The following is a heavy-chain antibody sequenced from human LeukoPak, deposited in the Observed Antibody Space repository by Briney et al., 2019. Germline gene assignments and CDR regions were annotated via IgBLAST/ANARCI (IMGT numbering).Heavy chain of an antibody. CDR3: ARVSITRATERFDM. CDR2: ISSSGSII. J-gene: IGHJ3*02. CDR1: GFTFSTYE. D-gene: IGHD5-12*01. Sequence: GGSLRLSCAASGFTFSTYEMSWVRQAPGKGLEWVSFISSSGSIIYYADSVKGRFTMSRDNAKNSLFLQMNSLRAEDTAVYYCARVSITRATERFDMWGQGTMVTVSS. V-gene: IGHV3-48*03.